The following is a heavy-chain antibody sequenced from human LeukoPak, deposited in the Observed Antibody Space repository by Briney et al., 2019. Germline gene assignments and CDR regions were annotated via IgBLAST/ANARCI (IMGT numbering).Heavy chain of an antibody. CDR2: IYYSGST. Sequence: MASETLSLTCTVSGGSISSYYWSWIRQPPGKGLEWIGYIYYSGSTNYNPSLKSRVTISVDTSENQFSLKLSSVTAADTAVYYCAKYVSTGWFDPWGQGTLVTVSS. CDR3: AKYVSTGWFDP. J-gene: IGHJ5*02. V-gene: IGHV4-59*08. CDR1: GGSISSYY. D-gene: IGHD5/OR15-5a*01.